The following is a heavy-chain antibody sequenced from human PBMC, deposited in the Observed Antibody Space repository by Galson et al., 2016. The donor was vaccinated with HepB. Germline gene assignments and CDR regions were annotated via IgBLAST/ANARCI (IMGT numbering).Heavy chain of an antibody. CDR2: TYYMSNWDY. J-gene: IGHJ6*04. CDR1: GDSVSRNGVT. Sequence: AISGDSVSRNGVTWTWIRQSPSRGLEWLGRTYYMSNWDYDYAVSVNSRITIIPDTSRNQFSLYLRSVTPEDTAVYYCARATDYGDYANGMDVWDGGTMVTVTS. V-gene: IGHV6-1*01. D-gene: IGHD4-17*01. CDR3: ARATDYGDYANGMDV.